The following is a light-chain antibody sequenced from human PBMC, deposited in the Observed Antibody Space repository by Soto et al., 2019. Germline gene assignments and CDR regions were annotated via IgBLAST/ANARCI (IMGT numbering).Light chain of an antibody. V-gene: IGLV2-14*01. J-gene: IGLJ2*01. CDR3: SSYSSSSTLV. CDR1: SSDVGGYNY. CDR2: DVS. Sequence: QSVLTQPASVSGSPGQSITISCTGTSSDVGGYNYVSWYQQHPGKAPKLMIYDVSHRPSEVSNRFSGSKSGNTASLTISGLQAEDEADYYCSSYSSSSTLVFGGGTQLTVL.